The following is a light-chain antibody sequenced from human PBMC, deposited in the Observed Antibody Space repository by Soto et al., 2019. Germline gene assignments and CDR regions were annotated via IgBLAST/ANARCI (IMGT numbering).Light chain of an antibody. CDR2: DVN. Sequence: SALTQPASVSGSPGQSITISCTGTSSDVGGYSYVSWYQQYPGKAPKLMVYDVNNRPSGVSNRFFGSKSGNTASLTISGLQAEDEADYYCSSYTSSSTLVFGGGTKLTVL. J-gene: IGLJ2*01. V-gene: IGLV2-14*01. CDR1: SSDVGGYSY. CDR3: SSYTSSSTLV.